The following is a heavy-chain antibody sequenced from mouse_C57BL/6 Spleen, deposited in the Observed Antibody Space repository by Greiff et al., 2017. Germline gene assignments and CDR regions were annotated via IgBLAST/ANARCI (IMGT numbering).Heavy chain of an antibody. D-gene: IGHD4-1*02. J-gene: IGHJ2*01. CDR3: AINWEGRYFDY. CDR2: IYPRSGHT. V-gene: IGHV1-81*01. Sequence: VQLVESGAELARPGASVKLSCTASGYTFTSYGISWVKQRTGQGLEWIGEIYPRSGHTYYNEKFKGKATLTADKSSSTAYMWLRRLTSEDSAVYCCAINWEGRYFDYWGQGTTLTVSS. CDR1: GYTFTSYG.